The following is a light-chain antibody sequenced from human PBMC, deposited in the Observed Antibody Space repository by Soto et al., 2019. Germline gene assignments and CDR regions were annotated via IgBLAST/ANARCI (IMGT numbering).Light chain of an antibody. CDR1: QSVSSY. CDR2: DTS. CDR3: QRRSDWPYT. V-gene: IGKV3-11*01. J-gene: IGKJ2*01. Sequence: EVVMTQSPATLSLSPVERATLSCRASQSVSSYLAWYQQKPGQAPRLLIYDTSNRATGIPARFSGSGSGTDFTLTISSLEPEDFAVYYCQRRSDWPYTFGQGTKVDIK.